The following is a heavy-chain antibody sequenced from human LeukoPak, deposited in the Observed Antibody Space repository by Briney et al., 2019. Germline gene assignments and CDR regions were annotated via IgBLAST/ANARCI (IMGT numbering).Heavy chain of an antibody. CDR2: IYPGDSDT. Sequence: GESLKISCKGSGYSFTSYWIGWVRQMPGKGLEWMGIIYPGDSDTRYSPSFQGQVTISADKSISTAYLQWSSLKASDTAMYYCARSPPTSSTSCYFNYWGQGTLVTVYS. D-gene: IGHD2-2*01. CDR3: ARSPPTSSTSCYFNY. V-gene: IGHV5-51*01. CDR1: GYSFTSYW. J-gene: IGHJ4*02.